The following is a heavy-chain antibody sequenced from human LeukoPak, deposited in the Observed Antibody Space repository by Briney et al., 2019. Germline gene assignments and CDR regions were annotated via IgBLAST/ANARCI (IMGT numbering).Heavy chain of an antibody. CDR2: IYYSGST. D-gene: IGHD3-10*01. J-gene: IGHJ4*02. V-gene: IGHV4-59*08. CDR3: ARWFYYGSGRRQFDY. Sequence: SETLSLTCTVSGGSISSYYWSWIRQPPGKGLEWIGCIYYSGSTDYNPSLKSRVTISVDTSKNQFSLNLSSVTAADTAVYYCARWFYYGSGRRQFDYWGQGTLVTVSS. CDR1: GGSISSYY.